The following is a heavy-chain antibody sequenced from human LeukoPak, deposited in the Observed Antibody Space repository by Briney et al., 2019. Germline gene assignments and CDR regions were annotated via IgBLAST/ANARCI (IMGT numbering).Heavy chain of an antibody. Sequence: GGSLRLSCAASGFTVSSNYMSWVRQAPGKGLEWVSVIYSGGSTYYADSVKGRFTIPRDNSKNTLYLQVNSLRAEDTAVYYCARVLSYGSGRFSFDYWGQGTLVTVSS. CDR1: GFTVSSNY. CDR3: ARVLSYGSGRFSFDY. CDR2: IYSGGST. J-gene: IGHJ4*02. D-gene: IGHD3-10*01. V-gene: IGHV3-53*01.